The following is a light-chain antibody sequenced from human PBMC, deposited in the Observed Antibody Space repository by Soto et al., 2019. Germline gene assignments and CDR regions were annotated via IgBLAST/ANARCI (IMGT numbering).Light chain of an antibody. V-gene: IGLV1-40*01. CDR1: SSNIGAGYD. CDR3: QSYDSSLSGVV. CDR2: GNS. J-gene: IGLJ2*01. Sequence: QSVLTHPPSVSGAPGQRVTISCTGSSSNIGAGYDVYWYRHLPGTAPKLLIYGNSNRPSGVPDRFSGSKSGASASLAITGLQPEDEGDYYCQSYDSSLSGVVFGGGTKLTVL.